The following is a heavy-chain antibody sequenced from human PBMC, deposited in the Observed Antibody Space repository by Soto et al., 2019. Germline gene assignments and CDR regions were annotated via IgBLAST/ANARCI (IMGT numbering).Heavy chain of an antibody. V-gene: IGHV3-23*01. CDR3: AKFDGGWYYAFDI. CDR2: ISGSGASA. J-gene: IGHJ3*02. Sequence: SSSSYYWGWIRQPPGKGLEWVSAISGSGASAYYADSVKGRFTFSKDNSMNMLYLEMNSLRTEDTATYYCAKFDGGWYYAFDIWGHGTMVTVSS. D-gene: IGHD6-19*01. CDR1: SSSSYY.